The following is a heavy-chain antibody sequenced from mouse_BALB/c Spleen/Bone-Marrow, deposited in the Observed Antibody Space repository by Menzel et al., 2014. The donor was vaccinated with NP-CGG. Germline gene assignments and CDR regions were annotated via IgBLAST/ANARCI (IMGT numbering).Heavy chain of an antibody. CDR1: GYTFTSYW. D-gene: IGHD2-4*01. V-gene: IGHV1S127*01. CDR3: TRGDYDWYFDV. CDR2: IDPSDSYT. J-gene: IGHJ1*01. Sequence: QVQLKDSGAELVKPGASVKMSCKASGYTFTSYWMHWVKQRPGQGLEWIGVIDPSDSYTSYNQEFKGKATLTVDTSSSTAYMQLSSLTSEDSAVYYCTRGDYDWYFDVWGAGTTVTVSS.